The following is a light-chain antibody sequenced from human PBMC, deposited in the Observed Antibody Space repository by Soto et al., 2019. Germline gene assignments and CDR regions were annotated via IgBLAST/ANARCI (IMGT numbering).Light chain of an antibody. V-gene: IGKV1-33*01. J-gene: IGKJ4*01. CDR3: QQYENPLLT. CDR1: QDISNY. CDR2: DAS. Sequence: DIQMTQSPSSLSASVGDRVTITCQASQDISNYLNWYQQKPGKAPKLLIYDASNLETGVPSRFSGSVSVTDFTFTISGLQPEDTATYYCQQYENPLLTFGGGTKVEIK.